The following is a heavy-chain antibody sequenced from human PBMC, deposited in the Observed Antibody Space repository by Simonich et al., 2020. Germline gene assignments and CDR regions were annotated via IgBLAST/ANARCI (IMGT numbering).Heavy chain of an antibody. CDR3: ARGKGWKNAFDI. Sequence: QVQLQQWGAGLLKPSETLSLTCAVYGGSFSGYYWSWIRQPPGKGREWIGEINQSVSTNYNPSLKSRVTISVDTSNTQFSLKLGSVTAADTAVYYCARGKGWKNAFDIWGQGTMVTVSS. D-gene: IGHD1-1*01. V-gene: IGHV4-34*01. J-gene: IGHJ3*02. CDR2: INQSVST. CDR1: GGSFSGYY.